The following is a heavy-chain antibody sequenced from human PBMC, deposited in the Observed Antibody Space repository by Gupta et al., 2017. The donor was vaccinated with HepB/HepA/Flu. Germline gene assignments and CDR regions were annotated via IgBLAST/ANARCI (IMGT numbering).Heavy chain of an antibody. Sequence: QVQLQESGPGLVKPSQTLSLTCTVSGDSISSGRYYWSWIRQHPGKGLEWIGYIYYSGSTYYNPSLKSRVTISIDTSKNQFSLNLSSVIAADTAVYYCARFGLGACSGHCSNQGLAYYYYMDVWGKGTTVTVSS. CDR2: IYYSGST. J-gene: IGHJ6*03. D-gene: IGHD2-21*01. CDR1: GDSISSGRYY. CDR3: ARFGLGACSGHCSNQGLAYYYYMDV. V-gene: IGHV4-31*03.